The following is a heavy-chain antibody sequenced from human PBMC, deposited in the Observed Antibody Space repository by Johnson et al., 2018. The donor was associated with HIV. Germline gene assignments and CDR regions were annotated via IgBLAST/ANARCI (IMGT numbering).Heavy chain of an antibody. CDR3: ARDGRDFVTRGAFDI. D-gene: IGHD3-10*02. Sequence: VQLVESGGGLVQPGGSLRLSCAASGITVSSNYMNWVRQAPGKGLEWVSLIFSVGNTYYADSVKGRFTISRDNSNNMVYLQMDSLRPEDTAVYSCARDGRDFVTRGAFDIWGQGTVVTVSS. J-gene: IGHJ3*02. CDR2: IFSVGNT. V-gene: IGHV3-66*02. CDR1: GITVSSNY.